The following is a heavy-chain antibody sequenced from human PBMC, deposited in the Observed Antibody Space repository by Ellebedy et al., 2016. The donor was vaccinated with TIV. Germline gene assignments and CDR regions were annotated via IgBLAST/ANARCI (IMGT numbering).Heavy chain of an antibody. CDR1: GFSFSAND. D-gene: IGHD3-22*01. V-gene: IGHV3-7*01. Sequence: PGGSLRLSCAASGFSFSANDMHWVRQAPGKGLEWVANIKPDGNEKNYVDSVKGRFTISRDNAKNSVSLQMNSLRAEETAVYYCAREAISYGTSGYYFYYWGQGTLVTVSS. CDR3: AREAISYGTSGYYFYY. CDR2: IKPDGNEK. J-gene: IGHJ4*02.